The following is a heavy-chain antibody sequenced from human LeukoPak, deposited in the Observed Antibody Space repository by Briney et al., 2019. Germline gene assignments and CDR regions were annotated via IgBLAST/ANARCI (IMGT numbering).Heavy chain of an antibody. CDR2: ISGSGDTI. D-gene: IGHD5-24*01. Sequence: GGSLRLSCAASGFTVSDNYMNWVRQAPGKGLEWISYISGSGDTIYYADSVKGRFTISRDNAKNSLYLQMNSLRAEDTAVYHCARAPLVLQYRWWFDPWGQGTLVIVSS. CDR1: GFTVSDNY. J-gene: IGHJ5*02. CDR3: ARAPLVLQYRWWFDP. V-gene: IGHV3-11*04.